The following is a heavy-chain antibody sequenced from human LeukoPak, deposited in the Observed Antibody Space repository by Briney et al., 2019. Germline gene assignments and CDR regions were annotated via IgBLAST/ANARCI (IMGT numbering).Heavy chain of an antibody. J-gene: IGHJ5*02. D-gene: IGHD3-3*01. CDR3: ARVKALITIFGVVANWLDP. CDR2: VLESGST. Sequence: SETLSLTCTFSGGAISRDGYYWSWIRQHPGGGRGWVGYVLESGSTYYTPSLKSRVTISVDTSKTQFSLKLSSATAADTAVYYCARVKALITIFGVVANWLDPWGQGSLVTVYS. V-gene: IGHV4-31*03. CDR1: GGAISRDGYY.